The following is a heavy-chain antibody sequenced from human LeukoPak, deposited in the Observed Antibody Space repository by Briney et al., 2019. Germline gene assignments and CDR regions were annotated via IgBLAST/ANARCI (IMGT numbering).Heavy chain of an antibody. D-gene: IGHD6-13*01. CDR3: ARVGSSWLNFDY. CDR2: ILFDGTKK. J-gene: IGHJ4*02. Sequence: GRSLRLSCAASGFTFSTYALHWVRQAPGKGLEWVAVILFDGTKKYYADSVKGRFTISRDNAKNSLYLQMNSLRDEDTAIYYCARVGSSWLNFDYWGQGTLVTVSS. CDR1: GFTFSTYA. V-gene: IGHV3-30-3*01.